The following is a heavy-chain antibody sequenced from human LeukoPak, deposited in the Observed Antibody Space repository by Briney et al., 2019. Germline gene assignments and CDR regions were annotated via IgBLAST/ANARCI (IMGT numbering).Heavy chain of an antibody. V-gene: IGHV5-10-1*01. Sequence: GESLKISCKGSGYSSTSYWISWVRQMPGKGLEWMGRIDPSDSYTNYSPSFQGHVTISADKSISTAYLQWSSLKASDTAMYYCARHGVAAGTEYGMDVWGKGTTVTVSS. J-gene: IGHJ6*04. D-gene: IGHD6-13*01. CDR2: IDPSDSYT. CDR3: ARHGVAAGTEYGMDV. CDR1: GYSSTSYW.